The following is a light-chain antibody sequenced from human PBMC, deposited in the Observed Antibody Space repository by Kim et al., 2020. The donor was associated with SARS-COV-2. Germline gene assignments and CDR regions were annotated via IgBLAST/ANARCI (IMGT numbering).Light chain of an antibody. CDR1: QSISSY. Sequence: SASVGDRVTITCRTSQSISSYVNWYQHKSGKAPKLLIYAASSSQTGVPSRFSGGVSETDFTLTISSVQSEDFATYYCQQSYTPPYTFCQGTRLEI. V-gene: IGKV1-39*01. CDR3: QQSYTPPYT. J-gene: IGKJ2*01. CDR2: AAS.